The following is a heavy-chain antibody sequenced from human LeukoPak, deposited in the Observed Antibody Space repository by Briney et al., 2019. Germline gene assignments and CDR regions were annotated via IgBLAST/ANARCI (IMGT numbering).Heavy chain of an antibody. CDR3: ARSVVGGWLDY. D-gene: IGHD6-19*01. CDR2: IYYSGST. J-gene: IGHJ4*02. CDR1: GGSISSYY. Sequence: SETLSLTCTVSGGSISSYYWSWIRQPPGKGLEWIGYIYYSGSTNYNPSLKSRVTISVDTSKNQFSLKLSSVTAADTAVYYRARSVVGGWLDYWGQGTLVTVSS. V-gene: IGHV4-59*01.